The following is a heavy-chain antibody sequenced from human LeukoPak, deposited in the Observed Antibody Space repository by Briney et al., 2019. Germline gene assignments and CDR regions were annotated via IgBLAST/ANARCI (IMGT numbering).Heavy chain of an antibody. J-gene: IGHJ6*02. CDR2: INPNSGGT. D-gene: IGHD3-3*01. CDR1: GYTFTGYY. CDR3: ASPTNFWSGYNTRHYYYYGMDV. Sequence: GASVKVSCKASGYTFTGYYMHWVRQAPGQGLEWMGWINPNSGGTNYAQKFQGRVTMTRDTSIGTAYMELSRLRSDDTAVYYCASPTNFWSGYNTRHYYYYGMDVWGQGTTVTVSS. V-gene: IGHV1-2*02.